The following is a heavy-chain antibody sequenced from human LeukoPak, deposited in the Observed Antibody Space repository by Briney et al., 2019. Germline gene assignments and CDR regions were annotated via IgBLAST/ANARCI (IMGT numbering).Heavy chain of an antibody. Sequence: GASVNVSCKASGYTFTSYDINWVRQAPGQGLEWMGVIIPIFGTANYAQKFQGRVTITADESTSTAYMELSSLRSEDTAVYYCARTTTQYYYYSYGMDVWGQGTTVTVSS. CDR1: GYTFTSYD. J-gene: IGHJ6*02. CDR2: IIPIFGTA. D-gene: IGHD4-11*01. V-gene: IGHV1-69*13. CDR3: ARTTTQYYYYSYGMDV.